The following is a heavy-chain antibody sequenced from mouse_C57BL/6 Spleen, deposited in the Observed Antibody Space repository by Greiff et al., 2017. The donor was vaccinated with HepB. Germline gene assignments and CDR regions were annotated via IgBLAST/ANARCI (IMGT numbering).Heavy chain of an antibody. Sequence: QVQLKQPGAELVKPGASVKMSCKASGYTFTSYWITWVKQRPVQGLEWIGDIYPGSGSTNYNEKFKSKATLTVDTSSSTAYMQLSSLTSEDSAVYYCARGNYYGSSYWYFDVWGTGTTVTVSS. CDR2: IYPGSGST. V-gene: IGHV1-55*01. J-gene: IGHJ1*03. CDR1: GYTFTSYW. CDR3: ARGNYYGSSYWYFDV. D-gene: IGHD1-1*01.